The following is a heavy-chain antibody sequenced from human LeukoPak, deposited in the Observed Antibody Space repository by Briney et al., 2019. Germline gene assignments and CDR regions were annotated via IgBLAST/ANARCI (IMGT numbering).Heavy chain of an antibody. Sequence: GNSVKVSCKASGFTFTSSAVQWVRQARGQRLEWIGWIVVGSGNTNYAQKFQERVTITRDMSTSTAYMELSSLRSEDTAVYYCAADVGSVVTAMRHWGQGTLVTVSS. J-gene: IGHJ1*01. CDR1: GFTFTSSA. CDR3: AADVGSVVTAMRH. CDR2: IVVGSGNT. D-gene: IGHD2-21*02. V-gene: IGHV1-58*01.